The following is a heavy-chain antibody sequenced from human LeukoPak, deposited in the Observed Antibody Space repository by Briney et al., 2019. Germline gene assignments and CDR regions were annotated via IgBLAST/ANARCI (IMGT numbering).Heavy chain of an antibody. J-gene: IGHJ4*02. V-gene: IGHV4-61*01. CDR3: ARQGKGVDY. D-gene: IGHD3-16*01. CDR1: GYSISSGYY. CDR2: IYYSGST. Sequence: SETLSLTCTVSGYSISSGYYWSWIRQPPGKGLEWIGYIYYSGSTNYNPSLKSRVTISVDTSKNQFSLKLSSVTAADTAVYYCARQGKGVDYWGQGTLVTVSS.